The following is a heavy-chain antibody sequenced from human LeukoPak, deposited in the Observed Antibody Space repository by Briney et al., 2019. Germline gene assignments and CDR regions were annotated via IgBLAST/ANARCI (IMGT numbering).Heavy chain of an antibody. CDR1: GFTLSPFW. V-gene: IGHV3-74*01. D-gene: IGHD7-27*01. Sequence: GSLSLSCAASGFTLSPFWMHWVRQSPGKGPVWVSRINPDGSVTNYADSVKGRFTISRDNARNTLYLQISSLSVEDTAVYFCARDMWGTFDYWGQGALVTVAS. CDR2: INPDGSVT. CDR3: ARDMWGTFDY. J-gene: IGHJ4*02.